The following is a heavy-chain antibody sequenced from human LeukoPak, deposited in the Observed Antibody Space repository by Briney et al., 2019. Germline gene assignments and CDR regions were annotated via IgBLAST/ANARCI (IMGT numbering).Heavy chain of an antibody. CDR2: IYTSGST. V-gene: IGHV4-4*07. CDR3: ARGKGNRYSSSWYDY. J-gene: IGHJ4*02. D-gene: IGHD6-13*01. Sequence: SETLSLTCTVAGGSISSYYWSWIRQPAGKGLEWIGRIYTSGSTNYNPSLKSRVTMSVDTSKNQFSLKLSSVTAADTAVYYCARGKGNRYSSSWYDYWGQGTLVTVSS. CDR1: GGSISSYY.